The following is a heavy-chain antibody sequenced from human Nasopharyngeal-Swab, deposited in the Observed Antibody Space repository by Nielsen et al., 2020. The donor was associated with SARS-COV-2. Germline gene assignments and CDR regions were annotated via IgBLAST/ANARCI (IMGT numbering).Heavy chain of an antibody. CDR3: ARGPVDTAMASGLFDY. V-gene: IGHV3-13*01. Sequence: GGSLRLSCAASGFTFSSYDMHWVRQATGKGLEWVSAIGTAGDTYYPGSVKGRFTISRENAKNSLYLQMNSLRAGDTAVYYCARGPVDTAMASGLFDYWGQGTLVTVSS. J-gene: IGHJ4*02. D-gene: IGHD5-18*01. CDR1: GFTFSSYD. CDR2: IGTAGDT.